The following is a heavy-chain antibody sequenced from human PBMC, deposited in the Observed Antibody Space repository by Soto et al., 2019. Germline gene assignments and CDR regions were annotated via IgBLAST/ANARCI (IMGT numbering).Heavy chain of an antibody. CDR3: ARYQETLAFTS. CDR2: MSPNSDT. CDR1: GYTSTNLD. V-gene: IGHV1-8*01. D-gene: IGHD3-3*02. Sequence: QVQLVQSGAEVKKPGASVKVSCKASGYTSTNLDINWVRQAAGQGLEWVEWMSPNSDTGFAQKFQGRVTLTRATSTSTVYMELSGLRSEDTAVYYCARYQETLAFTSWGQGTPVFVSS. J-gene: IGHJ5*02.